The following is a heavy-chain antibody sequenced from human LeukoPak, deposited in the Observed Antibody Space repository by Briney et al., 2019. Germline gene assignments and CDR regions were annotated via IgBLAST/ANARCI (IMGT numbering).Heavy chain of an antibody. CDR3: GRDRGDGYTLDS. CDR2: ISYDGTYE. V-gene: IGHV3-30-3*01. D-gene: IGHD5-24*01. J-gene: IGHJ4*02. Sequence: GSLRLSCAASGFTFSTYALQWVRQAPGKGLEWVALISYDGTYEYYADSVKGRFTISRDNSDNTLFLQMIALRAEDAAVYYCGRDRGDGYTLDSWGQGIRVTVSS. CDR1: GFTFSTYA.